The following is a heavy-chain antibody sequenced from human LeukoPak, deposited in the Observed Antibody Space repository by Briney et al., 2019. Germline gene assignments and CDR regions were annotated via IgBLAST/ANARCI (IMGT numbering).Heavy chain of an antibody. CDR1: GFTFSSKY. D-gene: IGHD6-13*01. J-gene: IGHJ4*02. CDR2: IYSGGST. V-gene: IGHV3-53*05. CDR3: AKDLKIIAAGPFDY. Sequence: GGSLRLSCAASGFTFSSKYMSWVRQAPGKGLEGDSGIYSGGSTYYAHSEKRRFTISSDNSNNPLYLQMNSLRADDTAVYYCAKDLKIIAAGPFDYWGQGTLVTVSS.